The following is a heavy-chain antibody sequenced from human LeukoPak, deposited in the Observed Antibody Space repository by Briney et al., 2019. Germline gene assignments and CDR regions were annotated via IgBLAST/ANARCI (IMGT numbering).Heavy chain of an antibody. CDR1: GFTVSTNY. Sequence: GGSLRLSCAASGFTVSTNYMTWVRQAPGKGLEWVSVIYSGGSTFYADSVKGRFTISIDNSKNTLYLQMNSLRAEDTAVYYCARASIAASGYYFDYWGQGTLVTVSS. D-gene: IGHD6-6*01. CDR2: IYSGGST. J-gene: IGHJ4*02. V-gene: IGHV3-66*02. CDR3: ARASIAASGYYFDY.